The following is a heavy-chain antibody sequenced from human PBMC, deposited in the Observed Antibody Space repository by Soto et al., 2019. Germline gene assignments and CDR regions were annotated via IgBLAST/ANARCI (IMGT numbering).Heavy chain of an antibody. J-gene: IGHJ4*02. D-gene: IGHD3-16*02. Sequence: GGSLRLSCVASGFTFSGYEMNWVRQAPGKGLEWVSYISSSGNIMYYADSVKGRFTISRYNAKNSLYLQMNSLRAEDTAVYYCARDIVSFFDYWGLGTLVTVSS. CDR1: GFTFSGYE. CDR3: ARDIVSFFDY. CDR2: ISSSGNIM. V-gene: IGHV3-48*03.